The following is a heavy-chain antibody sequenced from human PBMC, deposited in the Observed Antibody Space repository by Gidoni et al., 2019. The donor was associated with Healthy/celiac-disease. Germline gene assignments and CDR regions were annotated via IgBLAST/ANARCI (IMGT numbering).Heavy chain of an antibody. CDR3: ARGGRCSSTSCLRGNAFDI. Sequence: QVQLQESGAGLMKPSETLSLTCTVSGGAISSYYWSWIRQPPGKGLEWIWYIYYSGSTNYNPSLKSRVTISVDTSKNQFSLKLSSVTAADTAVYYCARGGRCSSTSCLRGNAFDIWGQGTMVTVSS. V-gene: IGHV4-59*01. D-gene: IGHD2-2*01. J-gene: IGHJ3*02. CDR1: GGAISSYY. CDR2: IYYSGST.